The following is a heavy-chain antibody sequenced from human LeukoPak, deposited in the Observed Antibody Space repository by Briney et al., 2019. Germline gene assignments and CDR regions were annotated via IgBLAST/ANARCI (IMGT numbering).Heavy chain of an antibody. J-gene: IGHJ6*03. CDR2: IVPIFGTA. CDR1: GGTFSSYA. CDR3: AREAKGPAYYYYYMDV. Sequence: ASVKVSCKASGGTFSSYAISWVRQAPGQGLEWMGGIVPIFGTANYAQKFQGRVTITTDESTSTAYMELSSLRSEDTAVYYCAREAKGPAYYYYYMDVWGKGTTVTVSS. V-gene: IGHV1-69*05.